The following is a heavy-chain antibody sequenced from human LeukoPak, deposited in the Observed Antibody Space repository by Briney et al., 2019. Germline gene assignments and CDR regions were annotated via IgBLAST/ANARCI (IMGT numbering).Heavy chain of an antibody. Sequence: SETLSLTCAVYGGSFSGYYWSWIRQPPGKGLEWIGEINHSGSTDYNPSLKSRVTISVGTSKNQFSLKLSSVTAADTAVYYCARGRSPEYYYYYYYMDVWGKGTTVTVSS. CDR3: ARGRSPEYYYYYYYMDV. V-gene: IGHV4-34*01. J-gene: IGHJ6*03. CDR2: INHSGST. D-gene: IGHD1-14*01. CDR1: GGSFSGYY.